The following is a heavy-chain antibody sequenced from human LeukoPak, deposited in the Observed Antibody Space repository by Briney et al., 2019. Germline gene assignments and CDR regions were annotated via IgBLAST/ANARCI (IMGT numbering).Heavy chain of an antibody. Sequence: ASVKVSCKASGYTFTSYGISWVRQAPGQGLEWMGWISAYNGNTNYAQKLQGRVTMTRDTSISTAYMELSRLRSDDTAVYYCARGSIESGSYYYYFDYWGQGTLVTVSS. V-gene: IGHV1-18*01. CDR1: GYTFTSYG. J-gene: IGHJ4*02. CDR3: ARGSIESGSYYYYFDY. CDR2: ISAYNGNT. D-gene: IGHD1-26*01.